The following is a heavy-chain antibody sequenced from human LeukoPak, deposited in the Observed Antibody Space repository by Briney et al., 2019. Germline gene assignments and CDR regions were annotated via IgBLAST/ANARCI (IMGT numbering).Heavy chain of an antibody. CDR1: GYTFTGYY. D-gene: IGHD4-23*01. CDR2: INPNSGGT. V-gene: IGHV1-2*02. CDR3: ATPGSAETGFDY. J-gene: IGHJ4*02. Sequence: ASVKVSCKASGYTFTGYYMHWVRQAPGQGLEWMGWINPNSGGTNYAQKFQGRVTMTRDTSISTAYMELSSLRSEDTAVYYCATPGSAETGFDYWGQGTLVTVSS.